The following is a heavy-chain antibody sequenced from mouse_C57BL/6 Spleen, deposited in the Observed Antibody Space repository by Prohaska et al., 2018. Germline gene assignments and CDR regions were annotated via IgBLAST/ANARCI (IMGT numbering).Heavy chain of an antibody. J-gene: IGHJ4*01. Sequence: HGKSLEWIGRINPYNGDTFYNQKFKGKATLTVDKSSSTAHMELRSLTSEDSAVYYCARDPYYYGSSFYYAMDYWGQGTSVTVSS. CDR2: INPYNGDT. D-gene: IGHD1-1*01. CDR3: ARDPYYYGSSFYYAMDY. V-gene: IGHV1-20*01.